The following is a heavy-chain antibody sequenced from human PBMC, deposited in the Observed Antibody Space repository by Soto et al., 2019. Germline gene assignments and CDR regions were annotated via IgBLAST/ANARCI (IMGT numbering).Heavy chain of an antibody. CDR2: IYYSGST. CDR1: GGSISSYD. V-gene: IGHV4-59*01. Sequence: PSETLSLTCTVSGGSISSYDWSWIRQPPGKGLEWIGYIYYSGSTNYNPSLKSRVTISVDTSKNQFSLQLSSVTAADTAVYYCAXEVRDLEYSSTARLFDYWGQGTLVTVSS. CDR3: AXEVRDLEYSSTARLFDY. J-gene: IGHJ4*02. D-gene: IGHD6-6*01.